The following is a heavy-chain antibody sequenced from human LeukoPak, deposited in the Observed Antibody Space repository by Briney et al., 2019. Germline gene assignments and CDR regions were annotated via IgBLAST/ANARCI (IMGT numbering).Heavy chain of an antibody. CDR1: GYTFTSSA. CDR3: AGALTNLLTFDY. J-gene: IGHJ4*02. Sequence: ASVKVSCKASGYTFTSSAIHWVRQAPGQRLEWMGWINIGNGNTKYSQKFQGRVTIIRDTSASTAYMELSSLRSEGTAVYYCAGALTNLLTFDYWGQGTLVTVSS. CDR2: INIGNGNT. V-gene: IGHV1-3*04. D-gene: IGHD1-26*01.